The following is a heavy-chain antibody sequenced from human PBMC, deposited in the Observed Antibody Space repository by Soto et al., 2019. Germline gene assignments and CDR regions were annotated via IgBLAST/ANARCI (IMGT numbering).Heavy chain of an antibody. D-gene: IGHD3-22*01. J-gene: IGHJ4*02. V-gene: IGHV3-48*02. CDR3: ARGYPDDSSGYWSPYYFDY. Sequence: GGSLRLSCAASGFTFSSYSMNWVRQAPGKGLEWVSYISSSSSTIYYADSVKGRFTISRDNAKNSLYLQMNSLRDEDTAVYYCARGYPDDSSGYWSPYYFDYWGQGTLVTVSS. CDR1: GFTFSSYS. CDR2: ISSSSSTI.